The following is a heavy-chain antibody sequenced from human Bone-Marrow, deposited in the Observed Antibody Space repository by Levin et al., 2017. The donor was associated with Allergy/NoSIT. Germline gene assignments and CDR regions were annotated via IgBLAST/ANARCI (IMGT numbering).Heavy chain of an antibody. J-gene: IGHJ4*02. Sequence: ETLSLTCAASGFTVTGNYMTWVRQAPGKGLQWVSVIHSGGSAYADSVKGRFTISSDNSNNTVYLQMNSLRVEDTAVYYCARGPDYGSFDYWGQGALVTVSS. CDR1: GFTVTGNY. CDR2: IHSGGSA. V-gene: IGHV3-53*01. D-gene: IGHD4/OR15-4a*01. CDR3: ARGPDYGSFDY.